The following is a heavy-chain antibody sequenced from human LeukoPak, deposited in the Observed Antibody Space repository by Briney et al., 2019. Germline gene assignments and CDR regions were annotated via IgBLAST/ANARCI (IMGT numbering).Heavy chain of an antibody. CDR3: ASRTGYYSGMDV. CDR1: GGSFGDYY. Sequence: PSETLSLTCAVYGGSFGDYYWSWIRQPPGKGLEWIGEINHSGTTKYNPSLKSRVTISVDTSKNQLSLKLSSVTAADTAVYYCASRTGYYSGMDVWGQGTTVTVSS. CDR2: INHSGTT. V-gene: IGHV4-34*01. J-gene: IGHJ6*02.